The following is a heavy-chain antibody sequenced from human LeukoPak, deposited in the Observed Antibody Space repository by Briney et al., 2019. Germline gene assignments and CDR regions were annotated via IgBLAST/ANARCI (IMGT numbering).Heavy chain of an antibody. CDR3: ARESPFSSGHAPPDY. CDR2: ISYDGTNK. CDR1: GFTFSSYW. J-gene: IGHJ4*02. V-gene: IGHV3-30*03. Sequence: GGSLRLSCAASGFTFSSYWMHWVRQAPGKVRGWVSFISYDGTNKYYANSVKDRFNISRDNSKNTLYLQMNSLRAEDTAVYYCARESPFSSGHAPPDYWGQGTLVTVSS. D-gene: IGHD6-19*01.